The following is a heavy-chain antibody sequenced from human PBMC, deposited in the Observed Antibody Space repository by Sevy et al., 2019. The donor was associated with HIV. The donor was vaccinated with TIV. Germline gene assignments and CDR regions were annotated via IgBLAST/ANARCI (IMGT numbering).Heavy chain of an antibody. Sequence: GGSLRLSCAASGFTFSSYWMHWVRQAPGKGLVWVSRINSDGSSTSYAYSVKGRFTISRDNAKNTLYLQMNSLRAEDTAVYYCARQLRWLQFDYYGMDVWGQGTTVTVSS. D-gene: IGHD5-12*01. J-gene: IGHJ6*02. CDR3: ARQLRWLQFDYYGMDV. CDR2: INSDGSST. CDR1: GFTFSSYW. V-gene: IGHV3-74*01.